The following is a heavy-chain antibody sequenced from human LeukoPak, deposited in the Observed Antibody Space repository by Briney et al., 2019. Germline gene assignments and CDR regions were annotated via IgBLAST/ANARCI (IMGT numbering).Heavy chain of an antibody. CDR3: ARHGTYSSSSSGFDY. D-gene: IGHD6-6*01. CDR2: IYYSGST. J-gene: IGHJ4*02. V-gene: IGHV4-39*01. CDR1: GGSISSSSYY. Sequence: SETLSLTCTVSGGSISSSSYYWGWIRQPPGKGLEWIGSIYYSGSTYYNPSLKSRVTVSVDTSKNQFSLKLSSVTAADTAVYYCARHGTYSSSSSGFDYWGQGTLVTVSS.